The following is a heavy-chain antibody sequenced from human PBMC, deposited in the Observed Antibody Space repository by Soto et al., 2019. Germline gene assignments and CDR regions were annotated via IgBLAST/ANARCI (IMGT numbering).Heavy chain of an antibody. CDR2: IIPTVGIA. V-gene: IGHV1-69*04. D-gene: IGHD6-19*01. CDR1: GSTFSSYA. Sequence: SVKVSCKPSGSTFSSYAISWVRQAPGQGLEWMGNIIPTVGIANYAQKFQAGATITADQSTSTASMELSSRRSEDPAVYSCGGVSGWYSLDYWGQGTLVTVSS. CDR3: GGVSGWYSLDY. J-gene: IGHJ4*02.